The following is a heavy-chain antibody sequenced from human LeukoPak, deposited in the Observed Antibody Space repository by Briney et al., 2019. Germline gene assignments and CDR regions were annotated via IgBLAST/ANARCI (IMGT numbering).Heavy chain of an antibody. J-gene: IGHJ4*02. CDR1: GFTFSSYA. D-gene: IGHD3-3*01. CDR3: AKDVSYDFWSGYYTSYFDY. CDR2: ISSSGDST. V-gene: IGHV3-23*01. Sequence: GRSLRLSCAASGFTFSSYAMSWVRQAPGKGLEWVSAISSSGDSTYYADSVKGRFTISRDNSKNTLYLQMNSLRAEDTAVYFCAKDVSYDFWSGYYTSYFDYWGQGTLVTVSS.